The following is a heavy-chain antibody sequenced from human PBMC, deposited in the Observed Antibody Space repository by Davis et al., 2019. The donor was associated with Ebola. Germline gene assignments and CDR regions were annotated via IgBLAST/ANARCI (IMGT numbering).Heavy chain of an antibody. D-gene: IGHD2-15*01. CDR2: IYYSGST. CDR3: ARVLVGGFDP. Sequence: PSETLSLTCTVSGGSISSGSYYWSWIRQPAGKGLEWIGYIYYSGSTNYNPSLKSRVTISVDTSKNQFSLKLSSVTAADTAVYYCARVLVGGFDPWGQGTLVTVSS. V-gene: IGHV4-61*10. J-gene: IGHJ5*02. CDR1: GGSISSGSYY.